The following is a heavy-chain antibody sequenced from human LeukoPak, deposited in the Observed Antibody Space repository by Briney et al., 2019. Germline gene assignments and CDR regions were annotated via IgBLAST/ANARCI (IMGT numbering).Heavy chain of an antibody. Sequence: PSETLSLTCTVSGGSISSYYWSWIRQPAGKGLEWIGRIYTSGSTNYNSSLKSRVTMSVDTSKNQFSLKLSSVTAADTAVYYCARAPGIAAAGTFEYYYYYYMDVWGKGTTVTISS. CDR1: GGSISSYY. CDR2: IYTSGST. CDR3: ARAPGIAAAGTFEYYYYYYMDV. V-gene: IGHV4-4*07. J-gene: IGHJ6*03. D-gene: IGHD6-13*01.